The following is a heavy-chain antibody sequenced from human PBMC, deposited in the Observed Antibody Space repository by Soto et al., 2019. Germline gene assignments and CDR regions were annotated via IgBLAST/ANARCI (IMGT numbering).Heavy chain of an antibody. J-gene: IGHJ6*02. Sequence: QVQLVQSGAEVKKPGSSVNVSCKASGGTFSSYAISWVRQAPGQGLEWMGGIIPIFGTANYAQKFQGRVKITADAYTSTAYMELSSLRSEDTAVYYCARPSAAPYYYYYGMDVWGQGTTVTVSS. D-gene: IGHD6-13*01. CDR1: GGTFSSYA. V-gene: IGHV1-69*01. CDR3: ARPSAAPYYYYYGMDV. CDR2: IIPIFGTA.